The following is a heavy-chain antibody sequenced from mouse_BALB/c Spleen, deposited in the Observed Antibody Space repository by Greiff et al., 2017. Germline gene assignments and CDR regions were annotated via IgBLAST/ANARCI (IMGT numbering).Heavy chain of an antibody. V-gene: IGHV1-87*01. J-gene: IGHJ3*01. CDR2: IYPGDGDT. Sequence: VKLQESGAELARPGASVKLSCKASGYTFTSYWMQWVKQRPGQGLEWIGAIYPGDGDTRYTQKFKGKATLTADKSSSTAYMQLSSLASEDSAVYYCARLSDGFAYWGQGTLVTVSA. CDR1: GYTFTSYW. CDR3: ARLSDGFAY. D-gene: IGHD2-3*01.